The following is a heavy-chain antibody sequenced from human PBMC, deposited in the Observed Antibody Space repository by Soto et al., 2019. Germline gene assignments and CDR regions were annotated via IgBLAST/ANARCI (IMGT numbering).Heavy chain of an antibody. D-gene: IGHD3-22*01. Sequence: EVPLVESGGGLVKPGGSLRLSCAASGFTFSSYSMNWVRQAPGQGLEWVSSISSSSSYIYYADSVKGRFTISRDNAKNSLYLQMISLRAEDTAVYYCARDLDSSGVSFDYWGQGTLVTVSS. CDR1: GFTFSSYS. CDR2: ISSSSSYI. CDR3: ARDLDSSGVSFDY. V-gene: IGHV3-21*01. J-gene: IGHJ4*02.